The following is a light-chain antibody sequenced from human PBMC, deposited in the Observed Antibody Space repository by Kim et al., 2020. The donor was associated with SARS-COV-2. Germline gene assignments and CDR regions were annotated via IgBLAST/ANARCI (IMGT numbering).Light chain of an antibody. Sequence: QSVTISCTRPSSAVCGYYYVSCYQQTPGKAPKLMFYEVSKRPSGVPDRFSGSKSDNTASLTVSGLQAEDEADYYCSSYAGSNNYVVFGGGTQLTVL. CDR2: EVS. CDR1: SSAVCGYYY. V-gene: IGLV2-8*01. J-gene: IGLJ2*01. CDR3: SSYAGSNNYVV.